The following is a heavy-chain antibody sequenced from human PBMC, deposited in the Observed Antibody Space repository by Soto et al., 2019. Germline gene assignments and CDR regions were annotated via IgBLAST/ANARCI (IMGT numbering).Heavy chain of an antibody. CDR2: IVVGSGYT. CDR3: ASDLSGQPLVFDY. Sequence: SVKVSCKASGFTFTSSTVQWVRQARGQRLEWVGWIVVGSGYTSYAQKFQERVTITRDMSTSTAYMELSSLTSEDTAVYYCASDLSGQPLVFDYWGQGTLVTLSS. J-gene: IGHJ4*02. D-gene: IGHD6-13*01. V-gene: IGHV1-58*01. CDR1: GFTFTSST.